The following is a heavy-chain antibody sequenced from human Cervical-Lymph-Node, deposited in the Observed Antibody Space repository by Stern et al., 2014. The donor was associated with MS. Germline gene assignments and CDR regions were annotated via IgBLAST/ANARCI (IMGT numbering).Heavy chain of an antibody. CDR1: EFTFSDYA. J-gene: IGHJ4*02. CDR2: ISYDGSNK. Sequence: VQLVESGGGVVQPGRSLRLSCAASEFTFSDYAMHWVRQAPGKGLEWVAVISYDGSNKYYAASVKGRSTISRDNTKNALYLQMNSLRAEDTAVYYCARDQEGCFDYWGQGTLVTVSS. CDR3: ARDQEGCFDY. V-gene: IGHV3-30-3*01.